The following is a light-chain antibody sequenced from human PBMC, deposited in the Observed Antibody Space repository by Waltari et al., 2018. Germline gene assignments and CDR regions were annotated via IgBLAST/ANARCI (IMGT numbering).Light chain of an antibody. CDR2: RDK. Sequence: SYDLTQPLSVSVALGQTARISCGGNNIGGKNVHWYQQKAGQAPLLGTYRDKNRPSRSPERFSGSNSENTATLTISRAQAADEADYYCQVWDSGTAVFGGGTQLTVL. CDR3: QVWDSGTAV. J-gene: IGLJ7*01. V-gene: IGLV3-9*01. CDR1: NIGGKN.